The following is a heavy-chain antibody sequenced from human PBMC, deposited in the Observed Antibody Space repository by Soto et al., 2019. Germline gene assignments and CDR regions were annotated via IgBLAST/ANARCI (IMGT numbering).Heavy chain of an antibody. CDR1: GASISGYY. CDR3: VRDGTKTLRDWFDP. D-gene: IGHD1-1*01. V-gene: IGHV4-4*07. Sequence: SETLSLTCTVSGASISGYYWSWSRKSAGKGLEWIGRIYATGTTDYNPSLKSRVMMSVDTSKKQFSLRLRSVTAADTAVYYCVRDGTKTLRDWFDPWGQGISVTVSS. J-gene: IGHJ5*02. CDR2: IYATGTT.